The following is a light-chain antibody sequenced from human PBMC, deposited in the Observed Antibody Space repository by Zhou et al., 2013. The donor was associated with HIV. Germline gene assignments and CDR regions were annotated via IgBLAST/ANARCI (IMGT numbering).Light chain of an antibody. CDR1: ESISSY. CDR3: HQYYSFPLT. V-gene: IGKV1-8*01. Sequence: AIRITQSPPSLSASTGDRVTITCRANESISSYLAWYQQKPGKAPKILLFAATTLQSGVPSRFSGSGSGTDFTLTISCLQSDDFATYYCHQYYSFPLTFGPGTKVEIK. CDR2: AAT. J-gene: IGKJ1*01.